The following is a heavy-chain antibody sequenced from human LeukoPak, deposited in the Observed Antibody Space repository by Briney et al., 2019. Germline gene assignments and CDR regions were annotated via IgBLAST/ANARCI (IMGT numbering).Heavy chain of an antibody. CDR3: ARSQVLIRIFDY. CDR1: GDSISPYY. Sequence: SETLSLTCTVSGDSISPYYWSWIRQPPGKGLEWIGYIYYSGSTNYNPSLKSRVTMSVDTSKNQFSLKLSSVTAADTAVYYCARSQVLIRIFDYWGQGTLVTVSS. D-gene: IGHD2-8*01. V-gene: IGHV4-59*01. CDR2: IYYSGST. J-gene: IGHJ4*02.